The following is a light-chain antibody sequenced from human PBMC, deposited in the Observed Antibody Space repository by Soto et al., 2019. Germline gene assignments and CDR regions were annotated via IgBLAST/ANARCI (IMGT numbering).Light chain of an antibody. V-gene: IGKV3-11*01. CDR3: QQRTNLLT. CDR2: DAS. CDR1: QNVSTY. Sequence: EIVLTQSPATLSLSPGERATLSCRASQNVSTYLAWYQQKPGQAPRLLIYDASNRATGIPDMFSGSGSGTDFTLTISSLEPEDFAVYYCQQRTNLLTFGPGTKVDIK. J-gene: IGKJ3*01.